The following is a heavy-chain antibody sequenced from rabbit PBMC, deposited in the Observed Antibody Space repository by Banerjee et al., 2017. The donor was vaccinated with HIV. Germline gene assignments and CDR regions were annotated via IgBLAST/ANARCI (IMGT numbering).Heavy chain of an antibody. D-gene: IGHD6-1*01. Sequence: QSLEESGGDLVKPGASLTLTCTASGFSFSSSYYMCWVLQAPGKGLEWIACIYAGSSDSTYYTSWAKGRFTISKTSSTTVTLRMTSLTAADTATYFCASYYSDGYAGDAYATGGYYFNLWGQGTLVTVS. CDR1: GFSFSSSYY. J-gene: IGHJ4*01. CDR2: IYAGSSDST. V-gene: IGHV1S40*01. CDR3: ASYYSDGYAGDAYATGGYYFNL.